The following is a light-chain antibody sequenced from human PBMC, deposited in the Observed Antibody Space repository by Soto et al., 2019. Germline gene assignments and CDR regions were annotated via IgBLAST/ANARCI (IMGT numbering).Light chain of an antibody. CDR3: QSYDSSLSSYV. V-gene: IGLV1-40*01. CDR2: GNN. CDR1: SSNIGAGYD. Sequence: QSALTQPPSVSGAPGQRVTISCTGSSSNIGAGYDVHWYQQLPGTAPKLLIYGNNNRPSGVPDRFSGSKSGTSASLAITGLQADDEADYCCQSYDSSLSSYVFGTGTKVTVL. J-gene: IGLJ1*01.